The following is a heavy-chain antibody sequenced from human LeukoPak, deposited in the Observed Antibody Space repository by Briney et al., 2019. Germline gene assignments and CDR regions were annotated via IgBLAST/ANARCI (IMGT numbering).Heavy chain of an antibody. V-gene: IGHV1-24*01. J-gene: IGHJ4*02. CDR3: ARVGLRYYDSSGPEYYFDY. CDR1: GYTLTELS. D-gene: IGHD3-22*01. Sequence: ASVKVSCKVSGYTLTELSMHWVRQAPGKGLEWMGGFDPEDGETIYAQKFQGRVTMTEDTSTDTAYMELSSLRSEDTAVYYCARVGLRYYDSSGPEYYFDYWGQGTLVTVSS. CDR2: FDPEDGET.